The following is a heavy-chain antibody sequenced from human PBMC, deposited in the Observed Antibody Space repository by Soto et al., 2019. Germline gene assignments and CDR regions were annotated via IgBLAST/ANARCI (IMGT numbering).Heavy chain of an antibody. CDR2: IDEGETT. CDR1: GASISSSGFH. D-gene: IGHD3-10*01. J-gene: IGHJ4*02. CDR3: ARSGSGHTFDF. Sequence: QLQLQESGPGLVKPSETLSLTCAVSGASISSSGFHWGRIRQPTGQGLEWIGSIDEGETTFYNSSRKTLFTVFAKKSKTQISLKLNAVNAADTSLYFCARSGSGHTFDFWGQGTLVTVSS. V-gene: IGHV4-39*01.